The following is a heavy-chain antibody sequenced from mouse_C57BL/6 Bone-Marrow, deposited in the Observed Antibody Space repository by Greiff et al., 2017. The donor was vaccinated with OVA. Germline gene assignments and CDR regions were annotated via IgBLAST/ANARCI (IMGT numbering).Heavy chain of an antibody. CDR2: IDPENGDT. CDR3: TTYRY. V-gene: IGHV14-4*01. J-gene: IGHJ2*01. Sequence: EVQLQQSGAELVRTGASVKLSCTASGFNIKDDYMHWVKERPEQGLEWIGWIDPENGDTEYASKFQGKATITADTSSKTVYLHLSSLTSEDTAVYYGTTYRYWGQGTTLTVSS. CDR1: GFNIKDDY.